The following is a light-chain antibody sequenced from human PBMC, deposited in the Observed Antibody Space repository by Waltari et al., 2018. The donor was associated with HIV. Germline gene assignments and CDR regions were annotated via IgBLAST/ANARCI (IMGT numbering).Light chain of an antibody. Sequence: QSALTQPRSVSGSPGQSVTISCTGTSSDVGGYNYVSWYQQHPGKAPKLMIYDVSKRPSGVPDRFSGSKSGNTASRTISGLQAEDEADYYCCSYAGSYTFLVFGGGTKLTVL. CDR2: DVS. CDR3: CSYAGSYTFLV. CDR1: SSDVGGYNY. V-gene: IGLV2-11*01. J-gene: IGLJ2*01.